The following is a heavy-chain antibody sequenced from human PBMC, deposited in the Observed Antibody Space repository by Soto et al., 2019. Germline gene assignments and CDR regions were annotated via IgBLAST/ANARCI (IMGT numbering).Heavy chain of an antibody. CDR3: VKDKGPGSGSSSLIDY. J-gene: IGHJ4*02. D-gene: IGHD1-26*01. CDR2: ISWNGDNI. V-gene: IGHV3-9*01. Sequence: LRLSCAASGFNFDDHAMHWVRQAPGKGPEWISGISWNGDNIDYADSVKGRFTISRDNAKNSLYVQMNSLRAEDTAIYYCVKDKGPGSGSSSLIDYWGQGTPVTVSS. CDR1: GFNFDDHA.